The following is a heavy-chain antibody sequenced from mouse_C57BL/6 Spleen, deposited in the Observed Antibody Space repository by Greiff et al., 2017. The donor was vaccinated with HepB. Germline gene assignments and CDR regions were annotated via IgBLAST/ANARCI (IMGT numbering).Heavy chain of an antibody. D-gene: IGHD2-2*01. J-gene: IGHJ3*01. CDR3: ARYGYFSGFAY. CDR1: GYTFTSYW. CDR2: IDPSDSYT. V-gene: IGHV1-50*01. Sequence: VKLQQPGAELVKPGASVKLSCKASGYTFTSYWMQWVKQRPGQGLEWIGEIDPSDSYTNYNQKFKGKATLTVDTSSSTAYMQLSSLTSEDSAVYYCARYGYFSGFAYWGQGTLVTVSA.